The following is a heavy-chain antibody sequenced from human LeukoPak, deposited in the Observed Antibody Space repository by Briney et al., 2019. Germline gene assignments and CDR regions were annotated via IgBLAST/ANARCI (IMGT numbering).Heavy chain of an antibody. J-gene: IGHJ6*02. V-gene: IGHV4-34*01. Sequence: SETLSLTCAVYGGSFSGYYWSWIRQPPGKGLEWIGEINHSGSTNYNPSLKSRVTISVDTSKNQFSLKLSSVTAADTAVYYCARFPNHGDYVVGMDVWGQGTTVTVSS. CDR2: INHSGST. CDR3: ARFPNHGDYVVGMDV. CDR1: GGSFSGYY. D-gene: IGHD4-17*01.